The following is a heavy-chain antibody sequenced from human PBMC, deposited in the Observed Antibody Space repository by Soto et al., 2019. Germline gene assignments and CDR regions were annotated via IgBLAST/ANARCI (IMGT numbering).Heavy chain of an antibody. Sequence: QVQLVQSGAEVKKPGASVKVSCKASGYTFTSYYMHWVRQAPGQGLEWMGIINPSGGSTSYAQKFQGRFTMTRDTSTSTVYMELSSLRSEDTAVYYCATPSTVTTDYYYMDVWGKGTTVTVSS. J-gene: IGHJ6*03. D-gene: IGHD4-4*01. CDR1: GYTFTSYY. CDR2: INPSGGST. CDR3: ATPSTVTTDYYYMDV. V-gene: IGHV1-46*03.